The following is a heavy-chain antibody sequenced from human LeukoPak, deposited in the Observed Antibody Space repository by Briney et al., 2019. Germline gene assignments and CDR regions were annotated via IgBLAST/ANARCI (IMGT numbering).Heavy chain of an antibody. CDR1: GFTFSSYA. J-gene: IGHJ4*02. CDR3: AKVPHYDILTGYFDY. D-gene: IGHD3-9*01. V-gene: IGHV3-23*01. CDR2: ISGSGGST. Sequence: GGSLRLSYAASGFTFSSYATSWVRQAPGKGLEWVSAISGSGGSTYYADSVKGRFTISRDNSKNTLYLQMNSLRAEDTAVYYCAKVPHYDILTGYFDYWGQGTLVTVSS.